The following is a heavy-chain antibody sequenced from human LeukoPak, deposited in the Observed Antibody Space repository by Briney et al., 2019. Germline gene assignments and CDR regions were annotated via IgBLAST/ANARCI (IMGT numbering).Heavy chain of an antibody. CDR1: GGSFSGYY. CDR3: ARFTSGIYDY. J-gene: IGHJ4*02. CDR2: IYHRGST. V-gene: IGHV4-38-2*01. Sequence: SETLSLTCAVYGGSFSGYYWGWIRQPPGKGLEWIGSIYHRGSTYYNPSLQSRVTILVDTSKNQFSLKLNSVTAADTAVYFCARFTSGIYDYWGQGTLVTVPS. D-gene: IGHD1-26*01.